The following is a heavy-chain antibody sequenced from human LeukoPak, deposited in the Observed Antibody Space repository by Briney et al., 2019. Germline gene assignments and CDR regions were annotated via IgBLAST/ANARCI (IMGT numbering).Heavy chain of an antibody. Sequence: SETLSLTCAVYGGSFSGYYWSWIRQPPGKGLEWIGEINHSGSTNYNPSLKSRVTISVDTPKNQFSLKLSSVTAADTAVYYCARGSLIVVVIPSNWFDPWGQGTLVTVSS. CDR3: ARGSLIVVVIPSNWFDP. V-gene: IGHV4-34*01. CDR1: GGSFSGYY. D-gene: IGHD3-22*01. CDR2: INHSGST. J-gene: IGHJ5*02.